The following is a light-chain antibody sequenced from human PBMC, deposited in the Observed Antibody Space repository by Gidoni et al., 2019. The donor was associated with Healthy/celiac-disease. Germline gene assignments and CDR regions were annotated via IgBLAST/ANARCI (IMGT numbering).Light chain of an antibody. CDR2: DDS. CDR3: QVWDSSSDHPGVV. CDR1: NIGSKS. Sequence: SYVLTQPPSVSVAPRQTARITCGGNNIGSKSVHWYQQKPAQAPVLVAYDDSDRPSGIPARFSGSNSGNTATLTISRVEAGDEADYHCQVWDSSSDHPGVVFGGGTKLTVL. J-gene: IGLJ2*01. V-gene: IGLV3-21*02.